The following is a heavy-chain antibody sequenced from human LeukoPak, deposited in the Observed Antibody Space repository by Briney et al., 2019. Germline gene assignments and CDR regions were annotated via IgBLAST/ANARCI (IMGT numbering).Heavy chain of an antibody. CDR2: IIPILGIT. Sequence: ASVKVSRKASGYTFTSYGISWVRQAPGQGLEWMGRIIPILGITNYAQKFQGRVTITADKSTSTAYMELSSLRSADTAVYNCARELRSDRRWGYWGQGTLVTVSS. CDR1: GYTFTSYG. CDR3: ARELRSDRRWGY. D-gene: IGHD3-16*01. V-gene: IGHV1-69*04. J-gene: IGHJ4*02.